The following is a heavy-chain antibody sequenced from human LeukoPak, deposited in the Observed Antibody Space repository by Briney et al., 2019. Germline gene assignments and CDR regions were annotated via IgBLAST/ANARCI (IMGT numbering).Heavy chain of an antibody. Sequence: GASVKVSCKASGGTFSSCAISWVRQAPGQGLEWMGRIIPILGIANYAQKFQGRVTITADKSTSTAYLELSSLRSEDTAVYYCARDTPSPVIGAAALDYWGQGTLVTVSS. V-gene: IGHV1-69*04. J-gene: IGHJ4*02. CDR2: IIPILGIA. CDR1: GGTFSSCA. D-gene: IGHD6-13*01. CDR3: ARDTPSPVIGAAALDY.